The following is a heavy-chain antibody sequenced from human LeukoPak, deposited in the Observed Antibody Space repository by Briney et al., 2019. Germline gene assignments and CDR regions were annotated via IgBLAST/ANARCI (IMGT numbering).Heavy chain of an antibody. CDR1: GGSINTNNYY. CDR2: IYYGVTT. D-gene: IGHD2-2*01. V-gene: IGHV4-39*01. CDR3: ARRPAYYGMDG. Sequence: SETLSLPCSVSGGSINTNNYYWGWIRQSPGKGLEWIGSIYYGVTTYYNPSLKSRVTISVDTSKNQFSLRLSSVTAADTAIYYCARRPAYYGMDGWGQGTTVTVSS. J-gene: IGHJ6*02.